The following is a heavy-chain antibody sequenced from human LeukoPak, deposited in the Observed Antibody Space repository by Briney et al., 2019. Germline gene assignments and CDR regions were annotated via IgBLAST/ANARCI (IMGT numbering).Heavy chain of an antibody. CDR3: ALVTAMVTSYYYMDV. CDR2: MNPNSGNT. Sequence: ASVKVSCKASGYTFTSYDINWERQATGQGLEWMGWMNPNSGNTGYAQKFQGRVTMTRNTSISTAYMELSSLRSEDTAVYYCALVTAMVTSYYYMDVWGKGTTVTVSS. D-gene: IGHD5-18*01. CDR1: GYTFTSYD. V-gene: IGHV1-8*01. J-gene: IGHJ6*03.